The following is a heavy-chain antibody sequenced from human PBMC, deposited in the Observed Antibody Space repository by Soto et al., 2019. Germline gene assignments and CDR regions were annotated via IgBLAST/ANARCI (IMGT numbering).Heavy chain of an antibody. J-gene: IGHJ4*01. CDR2: ISGSGETP. D-gene: IGHD3-10*01. CDR3: VKDRRITMVRGVLRAFDS. Sequence: PWGSLRLSCAASGFTFSNYPISFFRHAPFKWLEWVSGISGSGETPYYADSVKGRFTISRDNYKNMLYLQMNSLRAEDTAVYYCVKDRRITMVRGVLRAFDSWGQGNLVTVSS. V-gene: IGHV3-23*01. CDR1: GFTFSNYP.